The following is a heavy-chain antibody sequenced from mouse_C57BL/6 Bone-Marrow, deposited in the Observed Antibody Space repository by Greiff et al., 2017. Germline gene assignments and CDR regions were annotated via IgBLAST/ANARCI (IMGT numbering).Heavy chain of an antibody. J-gene: IGHJ2*01. CDR1: GFTFSDYY. CDR2: INYDGSST. Sequence: EVNLVESEGGLVQPGSSMKLSCTASGFTFSDYYMAWVRQVPEKGLEWVANINYDGSSTYYLDSLKSRFIISRDNAKNILYLQMSSLKSEDTATYYCAREGTAQATFDYWGQGTTLTVSS. CDR3: AREGTAQATFDY. V-gene: IGHV5-16*01. D-gene: IGHD3-2*02.